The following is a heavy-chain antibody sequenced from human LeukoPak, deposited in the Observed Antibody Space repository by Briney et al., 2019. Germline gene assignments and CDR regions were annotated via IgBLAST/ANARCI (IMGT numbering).Heavy chain of an antibody. J-gene: IGHJ5*02. V-gene: IGHV3-49*04. CDR2: IRSKAYGGTT. CDR1: GFTFGDYA. Sequence: GGSLRLSCTASGFTFGDYAMSWVCQAPGKGLEWVGFIRSKAYGGTTEYAASVKGGFTISRDDSKSIAYLQMNSLKTEDTAVYYCTRDPPKPWGQGTLVTVSS. CDR3: TRDPPKP.